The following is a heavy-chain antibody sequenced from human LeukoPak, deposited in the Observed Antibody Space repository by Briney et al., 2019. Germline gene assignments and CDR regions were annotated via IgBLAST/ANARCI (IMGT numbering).Heavy chain of an antibody. V-gene: IGHV3-66*04. Sequence: GGSLRLSCAASGFTVSSNYMSWVRQAPGPGLEWVSVIYSGGSTYYADSVKGRFTISRYNSKNTMYLQMDSLRAEDTQSYHCTRQVPKIDYWGQGTLVTVSS. J-gene: IGHJ4*02. CDR2: IYSGGST. CDR3: TRQVPKIDY. CDR1: GFTVSSNY.